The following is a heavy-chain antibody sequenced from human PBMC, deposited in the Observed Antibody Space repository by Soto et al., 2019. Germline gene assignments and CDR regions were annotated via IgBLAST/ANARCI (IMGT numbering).Heavy chain of an antibody. CDR2: MTISGDST. Sequence: GGSLRLSCAASGFTFSSYSMTWVRQAPGKGLEWVSSMTISGDSTYYADSVKGRFTISRDNSANTLYLQMNSLRPEDTAVYYGAKEIGPNDFGGQGPLLTVSS. J-gene: IGHJ4*02. CDR3: AKEIGPNDF. CDR1: GFTFSSYS. V-gene: IGHV3-23*01.